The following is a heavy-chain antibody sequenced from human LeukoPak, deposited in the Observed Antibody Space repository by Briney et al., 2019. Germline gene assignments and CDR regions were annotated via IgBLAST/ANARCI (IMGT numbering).Heavy chain of an antibody. CDR3: AKDLNYYGSGSLPSMDV. CDR2: TRTDETTK. V-gene: IGHV3-30*02. J-gene: IGHJ6*03. CDR1: GFTFSNYG. D-gene: IGHD3-10*01. Sequence: PGGSLRLSCAASGFTFSNYGMHWVRQAPGNGLEWVAFTRTDETTKYYADSVKGRFTISRDNSKNTLYLQMNSLRAEDSAVYYCAKDLNYYGSGSLPSMDVWGKGTTVTISS.